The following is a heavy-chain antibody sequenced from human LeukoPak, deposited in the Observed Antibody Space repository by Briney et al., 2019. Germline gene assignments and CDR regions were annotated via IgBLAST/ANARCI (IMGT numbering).Heavy chain of an antibody. CDR1: GFTFSSFA. CDR3: VKGTAAARSAGWFDP. J-gene: IGHJ5*02. Sequence: GGSLRLSCSASGFTFSSFAMHWVRQAPGKGLESVSGISSNGGNTYYADSVKGRFTISRDNSKNTLYLEMSSLSSEDTAVYYCVKGTAAARSAGWFDPWGQGTLVTVSS. D-gene: IGHD6-13*01. CDR2: ISSNGGNT. V-gene: IGHV3-64D*09.